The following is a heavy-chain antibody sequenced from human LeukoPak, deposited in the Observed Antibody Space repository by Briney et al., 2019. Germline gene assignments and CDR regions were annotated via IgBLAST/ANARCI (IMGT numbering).Heavy chain of an antibody. Sequence: ASVKVSCKASGGTFSSYAISWVRQAPGQGLEWMGGIIPIFGTANYAQKFQGRVTITADESTSTAYMELSSLRSEDTAMYYCARALPHRRLMDTTMEQHWFDPWGQGTLVTVSS. CDR3: ARALPHRRLMDTTMEQHWFDP. D-gene: IGHD5-18*01. CDR2: IIPIFGTA. V-gene: IGHV1-69*01. CDR1: GGTFSSYA. J-gene: IGHJ5*02.